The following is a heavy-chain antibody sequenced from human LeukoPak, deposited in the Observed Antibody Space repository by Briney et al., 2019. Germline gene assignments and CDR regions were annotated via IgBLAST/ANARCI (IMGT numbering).Heavy chain of an antibody. D-gene: IGHD5-24*01. Sequence: SETLSLTCAVYGGSFSGYYWSWIRQPPGKGLEWIGEINHSGSTNNNPSLKSRVTISVDTSKNQFSLKLSSVTAADTAVYYCARAHPNRWLQPHFREEKWRYGMDVWGQGTTVTVSS. CDR2: INHSGST. V-gene: IGHV4-34*01. CDR1: GGSFSGYY. CDR3: ARAHPNRWLQPHFREEKWRYGMDV. J-gene: IGHJ6*02.